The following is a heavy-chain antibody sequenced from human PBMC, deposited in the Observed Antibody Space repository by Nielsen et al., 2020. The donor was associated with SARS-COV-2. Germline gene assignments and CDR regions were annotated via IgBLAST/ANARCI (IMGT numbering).Heavy chain of an antibody. CDR2: IIGIGGRT. CDR1: GFMFSTYA. Sequence: GGSLRLSCAASGFMFSTYAMSWVRQAPGKGLEWVSGIIGIGGRTNYADSVEGRFTISRDNSKNTLYLQMNNLRAEDTAVYYCAKAFRSSDWVRAATDFWGQGTLVTVSS. J-gene: IGHJ4*02. V-gene: IGHV3-23*01. D-gene: IGHD6-25*01. CDR3: AKAFRSSDWVRAATDF.